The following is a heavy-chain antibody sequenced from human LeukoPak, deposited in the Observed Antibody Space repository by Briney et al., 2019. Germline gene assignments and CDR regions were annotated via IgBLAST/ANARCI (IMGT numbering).Heavy chain of an antibody. Sequence: GGSLTLSCAASGFSFGSYWMSWVRQAPGKGLEWVANIQQDGSEKYYVDSVKGRFTLSRHKAKNSLHPQMNSLRAEDTAVYYCAKYCCGDCDQCAFDIWGQGTMVTVS. J-gene: IGHJ3*02. CDR3: AKYCCGDCDQCAFDI. CDR2: IQQDGSEK. CDR1: GFSFGSYW. D-gene: IGHD2-21*01. V-gene: IGHV3-7*01.